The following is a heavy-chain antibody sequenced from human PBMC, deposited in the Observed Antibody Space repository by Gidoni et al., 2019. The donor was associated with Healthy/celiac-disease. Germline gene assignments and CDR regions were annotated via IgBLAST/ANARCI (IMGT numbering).Heavy chain of an antibody. J-gene: IGHJ4*02. CDR3: VKDWRRRMATIGNFDDY. V-gene: IGHV3-64D*06. CDR1: GFTFSSYA. D-gene: IGHD5-12*01. Sequence: EVQLVESGGGLVQPGGSLRLSCSASGFTFSSYAMHWVRQAPGKGLEYVSAISSNGGSTYYADSVKGRFTISRDNSKNTLYLQMSSLRAEDTAVYYCVKDWRRRMATIGNFDDYWGQGTLVTVSS. CDR2: ISSNGGST.